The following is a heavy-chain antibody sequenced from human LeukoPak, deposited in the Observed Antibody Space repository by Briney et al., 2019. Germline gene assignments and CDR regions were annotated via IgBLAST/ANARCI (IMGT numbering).Heavy chain of an antibody. CDR2: ISYDGGNT. D-gene: IGHD3-10*01. CDR1: GFIFSNYA. V-gene: IGHV3-30*01. Sequence: GGSLRLSCAASGFIFSNYAMSWVRQTPGKGLEWVALISYDGGNTYYADSVKGRFTISRDNSKNTLDLQLNSLRVEDTAVYYCARDSTYYYGSGSSGPHYFDYWGQGTLVTVSS. CDR3: ARDSTYYYGSGSSGPHYFDY. J-gene: IGHJ4*02.